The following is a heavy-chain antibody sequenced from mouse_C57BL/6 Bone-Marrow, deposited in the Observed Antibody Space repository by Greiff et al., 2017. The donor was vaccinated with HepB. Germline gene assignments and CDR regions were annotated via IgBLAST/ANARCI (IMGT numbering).Heavy chain of an antibody. V-gene: IGHV1-55*01. D-gene: IGHD2-1*01. Sequence: VQLQQPGAELVKPGASVKMSCKASGYTFTSYWITWVKQRPGQGLEWIGDIYPGSGSTNYNEKFKSKATLTVDTASSTAYMQLSSLTSEDSAVYYCARSEIFYGNYFFDDGGQGTTLTVSS. CDR1: GYTFTSYW. CDR3: ARSEIFYGNYFFDD. J-gene: IGHJ2*01. CDR2: IYPGSGST.